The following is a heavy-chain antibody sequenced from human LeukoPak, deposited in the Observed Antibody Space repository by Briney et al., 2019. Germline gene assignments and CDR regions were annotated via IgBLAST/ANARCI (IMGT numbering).Heavy chain of an antibody. J-gene: IGHJ2*01. V-gene: IGHV3-49*03. D-gene: IGHD3-22*01. CDR3: TREYYYDSSGWYFDL. CDR1: GFTFGDYA. Sequence: PGGSLRLSCTASGFTFGDYAMSWFRQAPGKGLEWVGFIRSKAYGGTTEYAASVKGRFTISRDDSKSIAYLQMNSLKTEDTAVYYCTREYYYDSSGWYFDLWGRGTLVTVSS. CDR2: IRSKAYGGTT.